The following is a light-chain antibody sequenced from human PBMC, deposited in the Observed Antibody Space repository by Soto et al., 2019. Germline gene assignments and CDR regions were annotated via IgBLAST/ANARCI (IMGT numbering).Light chain of an antibody. J-gene: IGLJ1*01. CDR2: EVT. CDR3: NSQTSSGIRV. Sequence: QSALTQPASVSGSPGQTITISCTGTSSDFGGFNHVSWYQHHPRKAPKLIIYEVTYRPSGVSNRFSGSKSGYTASLTISGLQAEDEADHYCNSQTSSGIRVFGTGTKVTVL. CDR1: SSDFGGFNH. V-gene: IGLV2-14*01.